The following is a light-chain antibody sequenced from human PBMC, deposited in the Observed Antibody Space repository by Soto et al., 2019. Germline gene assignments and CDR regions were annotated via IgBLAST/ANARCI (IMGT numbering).Light chain of an antibody. CDR2: KAS. Sequence: DIQMTQSPSTLSGSVGERVTITCRASQTISSLLAWYQQKPGKAPKLLIYKASTLKSGVPSRFSGSGSGTEFTLTISSLQPDDFATYYCQHYTSYSEAFGQGTKVDIK. J-gene: IGKJ1*01. CDR3: QHYTSYSEA. V-gene: IGKV1-5*03. CDR1: QTISSL.